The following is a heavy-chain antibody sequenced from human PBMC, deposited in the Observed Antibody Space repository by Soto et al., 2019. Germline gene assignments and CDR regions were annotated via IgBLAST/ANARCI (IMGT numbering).Heavy chain of an antibody. CDR3: ARVQYYGSGTQYNRFYC. V-gene: IGHV3-21*01. CDR1: GFTFSSYS. D-gene: IGHD3-10*01. CDR2: ISSSSSYI. Sequence: GGSLRLSCSASGFTFSSYSMNWVRQAPGKGLEWVSSISSSSSYIYYADSVKGRFTISRDNAKNSLYLQMNSLRAEDTAVYYCARVQYYGSGTQYNRFYCWGQRTLVTVYS. J-gene: IGHJ1*01.